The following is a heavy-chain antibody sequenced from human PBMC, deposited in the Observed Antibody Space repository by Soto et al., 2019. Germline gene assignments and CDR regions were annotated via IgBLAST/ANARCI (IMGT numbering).Heavy chain of an antibody. D-gene: IGHD3-10*01. CDR2: ISYDGSNK. CDR3: ARDPMGRYYGSGSYYFDY. Sequence: QVQLVESGGGVVQPGRSLRLSCAASGFTFSSYAMHWVRQAPGKGLEWVAVISYDGSNKYYADSVKGRFTISRDNSKNAXDMQMNSLRADDTAVYYCARDPMGRYYGSGSYYFDYWGQGTLVTVSS. V-gene: IGHV3-30-3*01. CDR1: GFTFSSYA. J-gene: IGHJ4*02.